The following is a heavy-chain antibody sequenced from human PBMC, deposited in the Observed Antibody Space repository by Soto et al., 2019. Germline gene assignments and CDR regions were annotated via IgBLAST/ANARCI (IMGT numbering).Heavy chain of an antibody. V-gene: IGHV3-33*01. J-gene: IGHJ3*02. Sequence: QVQLVESGGGVVQPGRSLRLSCAASGFTFSSYGMHWVRQGPGKGLEWVAVIWYDGSNKQYADSVKDRFTSSRDNSKDTLSLQMDSLRGDDTAVYYCATLAAKNGFDIWGQGTRVPVSS. CDR1: GFTFSSYG. CDR2: IWYDGSNK. CDR3: ATLAAKNGFDI. D-gene: IGHD2-15*01.